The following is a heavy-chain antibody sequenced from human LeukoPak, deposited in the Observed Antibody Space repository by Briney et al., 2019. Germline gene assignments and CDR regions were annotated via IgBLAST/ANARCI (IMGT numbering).Heavy chain of an antibody. CDR3: AKTGYCSGGSCYEFDY. CDR1: GYTFTSYA. Sequence: ASVKVSCKASGYTFTSYAVHWVRQAPGQRLEWMGWINAGNGNTKYTQKFQGRVTITRDTSASTAYMELSSLRSEDTAVYYCAKTGYCSGGSCYEFDYWGQGTLVTVSS. V-gene: IGHV1-3*01. D-gene: IGHD2-15*01. J-gene: IGHJ4*02. CDR2: INAGNGNT.